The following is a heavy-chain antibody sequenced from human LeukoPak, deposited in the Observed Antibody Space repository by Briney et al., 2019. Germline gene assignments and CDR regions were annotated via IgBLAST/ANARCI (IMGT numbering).Heavy chain of an antibody. CDR2: ISSSGSTI. CDR3: ASADPEYYYGMDV. CDR1: GFTFSDYY. Sequence: GGSLRLSCAASGFTFSDYYMSWIRQAPGKGLEWVSYISSSGSTIYYADSVKGRFTISRDNAKNSLYLQMNSLRAEDTAVYYCASADPEYYYGMDVWGQGTTVTVSS. J-gene: IGHJ6*02. V-gene: IGHV3-11*01.